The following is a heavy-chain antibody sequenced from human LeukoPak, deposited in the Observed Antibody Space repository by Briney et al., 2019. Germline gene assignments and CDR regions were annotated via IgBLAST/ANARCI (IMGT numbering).Heavy chain of an antibody. V-gene: IGHV4-34*01. D-gene: IGHD2-21*01. J-gene: IGHJ4*02. CDR1: GGSFSGYY. CDR3: ARQGRSYSYYDY. Sequence: PSETLSLTCAVYGGSFSGYYWSWIRQPPGKGLEWIGEINHSGSPNYNPSLKSRVTISIDTSKNQFSLKLSSVTAADTAVYYCARQGRSYSYYDYWGQGTLVTISS. CDR2: INHSGSP.